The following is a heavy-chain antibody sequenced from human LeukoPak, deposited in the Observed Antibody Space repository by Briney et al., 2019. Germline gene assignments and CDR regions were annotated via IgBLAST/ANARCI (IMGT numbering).Heavy chain of an antibody. CDR3: AREGGGKSGPFDI. CDR1: GFTFSSYG. V-gene: IGHV3-30*02. J-gene: IGHJ3*02. Sequence: GGSLRLSCAASGFTFSSYGMHWVRQAPGKGLEWVAFIRSDGSNKYYADSVKGRFTISRDNFKNTVYLQMNSLGAEDTAMYYCAREGGGKSGPFDIWGQGTVVTVSS. D-gene: IGHD4-23*01. CDR2: IRSDGSNK.